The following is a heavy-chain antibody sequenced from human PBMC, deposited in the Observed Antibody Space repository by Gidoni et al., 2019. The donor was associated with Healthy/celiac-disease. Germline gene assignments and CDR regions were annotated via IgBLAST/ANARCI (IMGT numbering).Heavy chain of an antibody. V-gene: IGHV4-59*01. Sequence: QVQLQESGPGLVKPSETLSLTCTVSGGSSSSYYWSWIRQPPGKGLEWLEYIYYSRVTISVDTSKNQFSLKLSAVTAADTAVYYCARDFRDSSGYNDYYMDVWGKGTTVTVSS. D-gene: IGHD3-22*01. CDR1: GGSSSSYY. J-gene: IGHJ6*03. CDR3: ARDFRDSSGYNDYYMDV. CDR2: IYY.